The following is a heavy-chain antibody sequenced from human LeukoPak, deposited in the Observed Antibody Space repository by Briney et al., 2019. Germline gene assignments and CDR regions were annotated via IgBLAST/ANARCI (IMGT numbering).Heavy chain of an antibody. CDR3: ARVIYGSSGWYDASDI. CDR1: GGTFSSYA. Sequence: ASVKVSCKASGGTFSSYAISWVRQAPGQGLEWMGRINPNSGGTNYAQKFQGRVTMTRDTSISTAYMELSRLRSDNTAVYYCARVIYGSSGWYDASDIWGQGTMVTVSS. CDR2: INPNSGGT. D-gene: IGHD6-19*01. V-gene: IGHV1-2*06. J-gene: IGHJ3*02.